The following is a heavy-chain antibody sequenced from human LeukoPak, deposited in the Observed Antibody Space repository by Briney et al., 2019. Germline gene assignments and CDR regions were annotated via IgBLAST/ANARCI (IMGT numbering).Heavy chain of an antibody. CDR1: DYSISSGYY. D-gene: IGHD3-10*01. CDR2: IYHSGST. Sequence: SETLSLTCAVSDYSISSGYYWGWIRQPPGKGLEWIGSIYHSGSTYYNPSLKSRVTISVDTSKNQFSLKLSSVTAADTAVYYCARGPLQAARGVIYWFDPWGQGTLVTVCS. V-gene: IGHV4-38-2*01. J-gene: IGHJ5*02. CDR3: ARGPLQAARGVIYWFDP.